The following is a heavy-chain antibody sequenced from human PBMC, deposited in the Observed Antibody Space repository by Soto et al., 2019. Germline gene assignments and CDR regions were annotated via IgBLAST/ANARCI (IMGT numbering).Heavy chain of an antibody. CDR1: GFTFSYYY. V-gene: IGHV3-11*06. CDR2: ISSSSSYT. CDR3: ARVVQPLIAYYFDY. J-gene: IGHJ4*02. D-gene: IGHD1-1*01. Sequence: GGSLRLSCAASGFTFSYYYMIWIRQAPGKGLEWVSYISSSSSYTNYADSVKGRFTISRDNAKNSLYLQMNSLRAEDTAVYYCARVVQPLIAYYFDYWGQGTLVTVSS.